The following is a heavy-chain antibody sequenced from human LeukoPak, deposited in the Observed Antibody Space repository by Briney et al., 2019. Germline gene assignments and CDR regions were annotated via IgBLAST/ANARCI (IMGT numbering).Heavy chain of an antibody. J-gene: IGHJ4*02. CDR2: IYSGGTT. Sequence: GGSLRLSCEASGFSVSNNYMTWVRQAPGKGLEWVSVIYSGGTTYYGDSVEGRFTISRDNSRNTLNLQMNSLRAEDTAVYYCARVGYCSGGSCYYFDYWGQGTLVTVSS. V-gene: IGHV3-53*01. D-gene: IGHD2-15*01. CDR3: ARVGYCSGGSCYYFDY. CDR1: GFSVSNNY.